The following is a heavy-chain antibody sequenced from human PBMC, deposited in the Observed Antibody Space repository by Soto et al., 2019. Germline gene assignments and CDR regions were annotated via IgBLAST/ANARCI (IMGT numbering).Heavy chain of an antibody. CDR2: ISGSGGST. D-gene: IGHD1-7*01. V-gene: IGHV3-23*01. Sequence: GGSLRLSCAASGFTFSSYAMSWVRQAPGKGLEWVSAISGSGGSTYYADSVKGRFTISGDNSKNTLYLQKNSLRAEDTAVYYCAKGLPMGWNYGWFDPWGQGTLVTVSS. J-gene: IGHJ5*02. CDR1: GFTFSSYA. CDR3: AKGLPMGWNYGWFDP.